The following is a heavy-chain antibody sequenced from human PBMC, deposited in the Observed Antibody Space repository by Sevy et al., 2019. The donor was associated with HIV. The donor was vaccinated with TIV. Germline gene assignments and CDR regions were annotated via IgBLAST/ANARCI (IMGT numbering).Heavy chain of an antibody. CDR1: GLTFSSYA. Sequence: GGSLRLSCAASGLTFSSYAMNWVRQAPGKGLEWVSAISGSGGTTYYADSVKGRFAISRDNSKNTLYLQMSSLRAEDTAVYYCTKDIGMATIRYHGFDIWGQGTMVTVSS. V-gene: IGHV3-23*01. CDR2: ISGSGGTT. CDR3: TKDIGMATIRYHGFDI. J-gene: IGHJ3*02. D-gene: IGHD5-12*01.